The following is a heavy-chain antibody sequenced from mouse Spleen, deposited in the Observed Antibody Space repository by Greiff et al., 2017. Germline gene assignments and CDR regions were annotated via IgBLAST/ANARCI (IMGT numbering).Heavy chain of an antibody. J-gene: IGHJ1*01. V-gene: IGHV1S126*01. CDR2: IYPSDSYT. D-gene: IGHD2-14*01. CDR3: TKGEVRRNFDV. CDR1: GYTFTDYN. Sequence: QVQLKESGPELVKPGASVKISCKASGYTFTDYNMHWVKQRPGQGLEWIGNIYPSDSYTNYNQKFKDKATLTVDKSSSTAYMQLSSPTSEDSAVYYCTKGEVRRNFDVWGAGTTVTVSS.